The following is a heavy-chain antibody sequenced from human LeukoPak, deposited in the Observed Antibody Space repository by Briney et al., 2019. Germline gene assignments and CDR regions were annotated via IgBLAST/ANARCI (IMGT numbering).Heavy chain of an antibody. D-gene: IGHD2-15*01. Sequence: SETLSLTCTVSGGSISSYYWSWIRQPPGKGLEWIGYIYYSGSTNYNPSLKSRVTISVDTSKNQFSLKLSSVTAADTAVYYCAREYCSGGSCYADYWGQGTLVTVSS. V-gene: IGHV4-59*01. J-gene: IGHJ4*02. CDR2: IYYSGST. CDR1: GGSISSYY. CDR3: AREYCSGGSCYADY.